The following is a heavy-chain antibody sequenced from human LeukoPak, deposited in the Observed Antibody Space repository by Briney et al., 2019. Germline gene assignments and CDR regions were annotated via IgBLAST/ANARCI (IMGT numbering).Heavy chain of an antibody. CDR3: AKVHYGDYGDWYFDL. Sequence: GGSLRLSCAASGFTFSSYAMNWVRQAPGKGLEWVSAISGSGGSTYYADSVKGRFTISRDNSKNTLYLQMNSLRAEDTAVYYCAKVHYGDYGDWYFDLWGRGTLVTVSS. V-gene: IGHV3-23*01. D-gene: IGHD4-17*01. CDR1: GFTFSSYA. CDR2: ISGSGGST. J-gene: IGHJ2*01.